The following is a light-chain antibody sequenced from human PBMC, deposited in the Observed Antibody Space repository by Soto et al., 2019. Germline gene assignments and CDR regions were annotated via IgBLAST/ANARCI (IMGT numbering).Light chain of an antibody. CDR3: QHYGSSLWT. V-gene: IGKV3-20*01. CDR1: QRVSSSY. Sequence: EIVLTQSPGTLSLSPGERATLSSRASQRVSSSYLAWYQQKPGQAPRLLIYGASSRATGIPDRFSGSGSGTDFTLTISRLEPEDFAVYYCQHYGSSLWTFGQGTKVDIK. J-gene: IGKJ1*01. CDR2: GAS.